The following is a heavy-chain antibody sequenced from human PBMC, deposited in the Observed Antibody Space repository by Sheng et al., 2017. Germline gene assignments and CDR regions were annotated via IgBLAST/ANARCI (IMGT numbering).Heavy chain of an antibody. CDR1: GFTFSSYG. D-gene: IGHD6-13*01. Sequence: QVQLVESGGGVVQPGRSLRLSCAASGFTFSSYGMHWVRQAPGEGLEWVAVISYDGSDKFYADSVKGRFTISRDNSKNMFYLQMNSLRAEDTAIYYCAKDRRQQVVPSHFDYWGQGTLVTVSS. V-gene: IGHV3-30*18. CDR2: ISYDGSDK. CDR3: AKDRRQQVVPSHFDY. J-gene: IGHJ4*02.